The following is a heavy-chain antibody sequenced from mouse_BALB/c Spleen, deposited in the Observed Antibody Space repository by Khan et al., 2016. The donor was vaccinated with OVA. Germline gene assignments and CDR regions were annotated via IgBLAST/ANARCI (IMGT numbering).Heavy chain of an antibody. V-gene: IGHV1-4*01. CDR1: GYTFTSYT. J-gene: IGHJ2*01. Sequence: QVQLKESGAELARPGASVKMSCKASGYTFTSYTIHWIKKRPGQGLEWIGYINPSNDYTNYNQKFKDKATLTTDKSSTTAYLRLSSLTSDDSAVYNCVRDGAYHRNDGWFAYWGQGTTLTVSS. D-gene: IGHD2-14*01. CDR3: VRDGAYHRNDGWFAY. CDR2: INPSNDYT.